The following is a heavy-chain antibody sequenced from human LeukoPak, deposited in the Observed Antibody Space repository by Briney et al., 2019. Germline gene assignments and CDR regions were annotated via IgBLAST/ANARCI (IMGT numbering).Heavy chain of an antibody. J-gene: IGHJ4*02. D-gene: IGHD3-9*01. Sequence: TTGGSLRLSCAASGFTFSSYSMNWVRQAPGKGLEWVSSISSSSSYIYYADSVKGRFTISRDNAKNSLYLQMNSLRAEDTAVYYCARDYDDILTGYPTGVVGYWGQGTLVTVSS. V-gene: IGHV3-21*01. CDR2: ISSSSSYI. CDR3: ARDYDDILTGYPTGVVGY. CDR1: GFTFSSYS.